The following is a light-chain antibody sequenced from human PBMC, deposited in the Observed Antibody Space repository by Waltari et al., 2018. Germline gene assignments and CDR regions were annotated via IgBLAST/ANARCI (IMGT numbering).Light chain of an antibody. V-gene: IGKV3-15*01. Sequence: EIVLTQSPATLSVSPGERATLSCRASQSVSTKVAWYQQRPGQAPRLLIYAASSRATGVPARFGGSGSETDFTLTISGLQSEDSAVYYCQQYNKWPPGTFGQGTKVEIK. CDR2: AAS. CDR1: QSVSTK. J-gene: IGKJ1*01. CDR3: QQYNKWPPGT.